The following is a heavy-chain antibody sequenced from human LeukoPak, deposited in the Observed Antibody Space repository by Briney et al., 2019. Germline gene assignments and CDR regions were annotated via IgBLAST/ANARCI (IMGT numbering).Heavy chain of an antibody. V-gene: IGHV3-9*01. Sequence: PGRSLRLSCAASGFTFDDYAMHWVRQAPGKGLEWVSGISWNSGSIGYADSVKGRFTISRDNAKNSLYLQMNSLRAEDTALYYLAKGLYLSRTSCYALDYWGQGTLVTVSS. CDR3: AKGLYLSRTSCYALDY. D-gene: IGHD2-2*01. CDR2: ISWNSGSI. CDR1: GFTFDDYA. J-gene: IGHJ4*02.